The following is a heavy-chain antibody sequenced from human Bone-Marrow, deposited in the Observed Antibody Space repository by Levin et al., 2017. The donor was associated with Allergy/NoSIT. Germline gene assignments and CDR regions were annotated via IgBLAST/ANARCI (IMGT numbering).Heavy chain of an antibody. Sequence: GESLKISCAASGFTFSSYAMSWVRQAPGKGLEWVSAISGSGGSTYYADSVKGRFTISRDNSKNTLYLQMNSLRAEDTAVYYCHPTLDGYDAFDIWGQGTMVTVSS. CDR3: HPTLDGYDAFDI. J-gene: IGHJ3*02. CDR1: GFTFSSYA. CDR2: ISGSGGST. V-gene: IGHV3-23*01. D-gene: IGHD5-24*01.